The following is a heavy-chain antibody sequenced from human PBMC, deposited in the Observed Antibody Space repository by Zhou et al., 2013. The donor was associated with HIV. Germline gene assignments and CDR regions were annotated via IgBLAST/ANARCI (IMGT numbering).Heavy chain of an antibody. Sequence: QVQLVQSGAEMKKPGASVNISCKASGYAFTSYYIHWVRQAPGQGLEWMGRIIPIFGTANYAQKFQGRVTITADESTSTAYMELSSLRSEDTAVYYCARRSSSCCHAFDIWGQGTMVTVSS. CDR1: GYAFTSYY. J-gene: IGHJ3*02. CDR3: ARRSSSCCHAFDI. D-gene: IGHD6-13*01. V-gene: IGHV1-69*13. CDR2: IIPIFGTA.